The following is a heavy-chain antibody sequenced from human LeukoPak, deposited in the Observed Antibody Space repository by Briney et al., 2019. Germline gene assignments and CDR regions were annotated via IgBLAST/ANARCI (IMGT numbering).Heavy chain of an antibody. D-gene: IGHD6-19*01. V-gene: IGHV3-23*01. CDR1: GFTFSSYA. J-gene: IGHJ4*02. CDR3: AKDTAVAGAKIFDY. Sequence: GGSLRLSCAASGFTFSSYAMSWVRQAPGKGLEWVSAISGSGDSTYYADSVKGRFTISRDNSKNTLYLQMNSLRAEDTAVYYCAKDTAVAGAKIFDYWGQGTLVTVSS. CDR2: ISGSGDST.